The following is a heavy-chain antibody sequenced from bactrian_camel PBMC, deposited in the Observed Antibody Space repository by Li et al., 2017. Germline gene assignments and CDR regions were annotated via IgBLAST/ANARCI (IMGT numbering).Heavy chain of an antibody. CDR3: AKFGDYWSFDY. Sequence: HVQLVESGGGLVQPGGSLRLSCAASGFTFSSYGMSWVRQAPGKGLEWVSSIYTGGGSTYYADSVKGRFTISKDNAKNTLYLQLNSLDTEDMAMYYCAKFGDYWSFDYWGQGTQVTVS. V-gene: IGHV3S1*01. CDR1: GFTFSSYG. D-gene: IGHD3*01. CDR2: IYTGGGST. J-gene: IGHJ6*01.